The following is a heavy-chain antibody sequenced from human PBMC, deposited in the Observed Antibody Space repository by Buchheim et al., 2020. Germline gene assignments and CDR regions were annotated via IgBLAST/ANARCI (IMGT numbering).Heavy chain of an antibody. J-gene: IGHJ4*02. D-gene: IGHD4-23*01. CDR3: ARGSLYGGNRYSDY. Sequence: QVQLVESGGGVVQPGRSLRLSCSASGFTFSSYGMHWVRQAPGKGLEWVAVIWFDGSNKYYAYSLKGRFTISRDNSTNTLFLQMNSLRAEDTAVYYCARGSLYGGNRYSDYWGQGTL. CDR1: GFTFSSYG. CDR2: IWFDGSNK. V-gene: IGHV3-33*01.